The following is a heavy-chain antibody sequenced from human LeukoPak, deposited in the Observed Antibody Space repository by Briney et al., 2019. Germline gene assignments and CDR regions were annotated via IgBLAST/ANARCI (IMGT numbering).Heavy chain of an antibody. CDR3: ARGGDATSITQFDY. CDR1: GGSFSGYY. D-gene: IGHD2-15*01. CDR2: INHSGST. Sequence: SETLSLTCAVYGGSFSGYYRSWIRQPPGKGLEWIGEINHSGSTNYNPSLKSRVTISVDTSKNQFSLKLSSVTAADTAVYYCARGGDATSITQFDYWGQGTLVTVSS. V-gene: IGHV4-34*01. J-gene: IGHJ4*02.